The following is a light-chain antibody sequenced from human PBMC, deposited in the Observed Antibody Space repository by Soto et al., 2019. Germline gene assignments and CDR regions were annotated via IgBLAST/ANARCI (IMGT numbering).Light chain of an antibody. V-gene: IGKV1-9*01. CDR1: QGISSY. Sequence: IQLTQSPSSLSASVGDRVTITCRASQGISSYLAWYQQKPGKAPKLLIYAASTLQSGVPSRFSGSGSGTDFTLTISSLRPEDFATYCCQQLDSYAITFGQGTRREMK. CDR2: AAS. CDR3: QQLDSYAIT. J-gene: IGKJ5*01.